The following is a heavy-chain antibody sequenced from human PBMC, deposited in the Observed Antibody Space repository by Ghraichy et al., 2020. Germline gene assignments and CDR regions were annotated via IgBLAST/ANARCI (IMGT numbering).Heavy chain of an antibody. J-gene: IGHJ6*02. V-gene: IGHV4-30-2*01. D-gene: IGHD3-10*01. CDR3: ARGTYYYGSGTYYGPLGAYFYGMDV. CDR1: GGSITSGGCS. Sequence: SETLSLTCVISGGSITSGGCSWSWFRQPPGRGLEWIGYIYHGGSLYYNPSLRTRVTISGDMLRNQFSLRLSPVTAADTAVYYCARGTYYYGSGTYYGPLGAYFYGMDVWGQGTTVTVSS. CDR2: IYHGGSL.